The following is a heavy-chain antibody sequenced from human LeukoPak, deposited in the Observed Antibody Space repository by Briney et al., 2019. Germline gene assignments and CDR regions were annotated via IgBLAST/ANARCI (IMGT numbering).Heavy chain of an antibody. CDR3: ARAVCSSTSCYSAFDI. Sequence: SVKVSCKASGGTFSSYAISWVRQAPGRGLEWMGRIIPILGIANYAQKFQGRVTITADKSTSTAYMELSSLRSEDTAVYYCARAVCSSTSCYSAFDIWGQGTMVTVSS. J-gene: IGHJ3*02. CDR1: GGTFSSYA. V-gene: IGHV1-69*04. D-gene: IGHD2-2*01. CDR2: IIPILGIA.